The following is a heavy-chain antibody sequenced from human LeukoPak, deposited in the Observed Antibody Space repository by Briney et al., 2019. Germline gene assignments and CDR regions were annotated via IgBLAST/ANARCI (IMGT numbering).Heavy chain of an antibody. CDR2: INPNSGDN. V-gene: IGHV1-2*02. CDR1: GYGFSDYY. CDR3: ARGGGIQSCGGKTCFRGFVY. J-gene: IGHJ4*02. D-gene: IGHD2-21*01. Sequence: ASVKVSCKTSGYGFSDYYMHWVRQAPGQGLEYMGWINPNSGDNSCAQKFQGRVSMTRDTSITTLYMELTSLRSDDTAVYFCARGGGIQSCGGKTCFRGFVYWGQGTLVTVSS.